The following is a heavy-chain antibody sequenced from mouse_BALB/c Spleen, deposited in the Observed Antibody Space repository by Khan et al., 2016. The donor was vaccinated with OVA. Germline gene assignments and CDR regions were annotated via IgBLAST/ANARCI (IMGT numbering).Heavy chain of an antibody. Sequence: QVQLLQPGAELARPGASVKMSCKASGYTFTSNTMHWIRQRPGQGLEWIGYINPSSDYNNFNQKFKDKATLTADTSSSTAYMQLSRLTSEDSAFYYCARRTTVYAMDYWGQGTSVTVSS. J-gene: IGHJ4*01. CDR3: ARRTTVYAMDY. CDR1: GYTFTSNT. V-gene: IGHV1-4*01. D-gene: IGHD1-1*01. CDR2: INPSSDYN.